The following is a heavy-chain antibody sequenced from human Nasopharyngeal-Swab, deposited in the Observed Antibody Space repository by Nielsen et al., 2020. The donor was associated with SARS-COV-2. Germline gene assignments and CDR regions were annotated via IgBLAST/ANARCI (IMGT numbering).Heavy chain of an antibody. CDR3: ARGTYGMDV. CDR2: IYYSGST. Sequence: SETLSLTRTVSGGSISSYYWSWIRQPPGKGLEWIGYIYYSGSTNYNPSLKSRVTISVDTSKNQFSLKLSSVTAADTAVYYCARGTYGMDVWGQGTTVTVSS. V-gene: IGHV4-59*01. J-gene: IGHJ6*02. CDR1: GGSISSYY.